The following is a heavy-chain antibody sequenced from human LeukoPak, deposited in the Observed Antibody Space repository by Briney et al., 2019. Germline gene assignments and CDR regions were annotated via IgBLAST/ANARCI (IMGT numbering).Heavy chain of an antibody. D-gene: IGHD3-22*01. V-gene: IGHV1-8*01. CDR1: GYTFTSYD. J-gene: IGHJ6*03. CDR3: AGSYYDSSGYFYYYYYMDV. CDR2: MNPNSGNT. Sequence: GASVKVSCKASGYTFTSYDINWVRQATGQGLEWMGWMNPNSGNTGYAQKFQGRVTMTRNTSISTAYMELSSLRSEDTAVYYCAGSYYDSSGYFYYYYYMDVWGKGTTVTVSS.